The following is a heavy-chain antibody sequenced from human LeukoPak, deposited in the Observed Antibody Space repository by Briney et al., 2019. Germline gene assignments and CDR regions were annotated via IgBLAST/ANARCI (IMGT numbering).Heavy chain of an antibody. V-gene: IGHV3-33*08. J-gene: IGHJ6*02. CDR3: ARDHYGPTSYYYGMDV. Sequence: GGSLRLSCAASGFTVSSHYMSWVRQAPGKGLEWVAVIWYDGSNKYYADSVKGRFTISRDNSKNTLYLQMNSLRAEDTAVYYCARDHYGPTSYYYGMDVWGQGTTVTVSS. D-gene: IGHD3-10*01. CDR2: IWYDGSNK. CDR1: GFTVSSHY.